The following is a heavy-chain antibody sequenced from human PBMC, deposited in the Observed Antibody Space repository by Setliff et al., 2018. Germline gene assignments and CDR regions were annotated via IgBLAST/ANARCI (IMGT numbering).Heavy chain of an antibody. CDR3: ACQGYCSGGRCSDY. CDR2: INHSGST. CDR1: GGSFSGYY. D-gene: IGHD2-15*01. V-gene: IGHV4-34*01. J-gene: IGHJ4*02. Sequence: PSETLSLTCAVYGGSFSGYYWSWIRQPPGKGLEWIGEINHSGSTNYNPSLKSRVTISVDTSKTQFSLKLSSVTAADTAVYYCACQGYCSGGRCSDYWGQGTLVTVSS.